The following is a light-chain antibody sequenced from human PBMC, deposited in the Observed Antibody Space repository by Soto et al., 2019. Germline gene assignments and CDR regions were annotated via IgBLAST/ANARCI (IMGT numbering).Light chain of an antibody. CDR1: SSDVGGYNY. CDR2: EVT. J-gene: IGLJ3*02. Sequence: QSALTQPPSASGSPGQSVTTSCTGTSSDVGGYNYVSWYQQYPGRAPKLMIYEVTKRPSGVPDRFSGSKSGNTASLTVSGLQAEDEDDYYCSSYAASNNFYFVFGGGTKLTVL. CDR3: SSYAASNNFYFV. V-gene: IGLV2-8*01.